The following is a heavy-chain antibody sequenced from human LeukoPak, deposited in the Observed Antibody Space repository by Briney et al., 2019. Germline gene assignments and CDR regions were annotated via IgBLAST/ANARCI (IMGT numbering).Heavy chain of an antibody. CDR2: SGSGGDI. CDR1: GFTFSNYA. CDR3: ATGNYYDSRGYYTFGH. Sequence: GGSLRLSCVASGFTFSNYAMNWVRQAPGKGLEWVSLSGSGGDIYYVDSVKGGFTISRDNAKNTLYLQMNSLRAEDTAVYYCATGNYYDSRGYYTFGHWGQGTLVTVSS. V-gene: IGHV3-23*02. J-gene: IGHJ1*01. D-gene: IGHD3-22*01.